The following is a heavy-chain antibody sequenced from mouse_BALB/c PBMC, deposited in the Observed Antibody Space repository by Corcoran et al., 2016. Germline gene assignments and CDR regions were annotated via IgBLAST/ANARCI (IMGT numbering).Heavy chain of an antibody. CDR1: GYSFTGYT. Sequence: EVQLQQSGPELVKPGASMKISCKASGYSFTGYTMNWVKQSHGKHLEWIGLINPYNGGTSYNQKFKGQATLTIDKSSSTAYTELPSLTPEDSAVYYWARGSYFDVWGAGTTVTVSS. CDR3: ARGSYFDV. CDR2: INPYNGGT. V-gene: IGHV1-18*01. J-gene: IGHJ1*01.